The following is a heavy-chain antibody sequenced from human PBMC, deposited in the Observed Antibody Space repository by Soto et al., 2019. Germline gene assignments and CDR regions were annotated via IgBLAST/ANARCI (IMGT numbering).Heavy chain of an antibody. D-gene: IGHD5-12*01. V-gene: IGHV4-31*03. Sequence: PSETLSLTCTVSGGSISSGNYYWSWIRQHPGKGLEWIGYIHYSGTTYYNPSLKSRITISVDTSKNQFSLMLSSVTAADTAAYYCARRAIVATSCAFDIWCQGTMVT. J-gene: IGHJ3*02. CDR3: ARRAIVATSCAFDI. CDR1: GGSISSGNYY. CDR2: IHYSGTT.